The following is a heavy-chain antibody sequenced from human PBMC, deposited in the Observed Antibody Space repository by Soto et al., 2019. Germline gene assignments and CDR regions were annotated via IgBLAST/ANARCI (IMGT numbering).Heavy chain of an antibody. D-gene: IGHD3-10*01. CDR2: INHTGST. CDR1: GTSFSNSY. Sequence: QVQLQQWGAGLLKPSETLSLSCSVYGTSFSNSYWSWIRQAPGKGLEWLGEINHTGSTNYNPSLKMRVTISVDASKKEFSLKLRSVTAADTAVYYCARVGQLFPDLDLWGRGTLVSVSS. V-gene: IGHV4-34*01. CDR3: ARVGQLFPDLDL. J-gene: IGHJ2*01.